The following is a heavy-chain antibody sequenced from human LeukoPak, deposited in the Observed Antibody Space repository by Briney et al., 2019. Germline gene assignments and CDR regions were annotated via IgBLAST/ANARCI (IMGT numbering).Heavy chain of an antibody. CDR3: VREAAATLFDY. D-gene: IGHD1-26*01. CDR2: IKQDGSEK. J-gene: IGHJ4*02. V-gene: IGHV3-7*01. Sequence: GGSLRLSRAASGFSFTTYWMSWVRQAPGKGLEWVANIKQDGSEKYYVDSVKGRFTISRDNAKNSLYLQMNSLGAEDTAVYYCVREAAATLFDYWGQGTLVTVSS. CDR1: GFSFTTYW.